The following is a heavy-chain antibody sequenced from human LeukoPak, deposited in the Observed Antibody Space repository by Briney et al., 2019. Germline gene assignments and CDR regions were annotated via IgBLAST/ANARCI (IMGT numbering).Heavy chain of an antibody. CDR2: IYSGSNT. J-gene: IGHJ5*02. Sequence: PGGSLTLSCAASGFTVSSNYMSWVRQAPGKGLEAGSVIYSGSNTYYSDSVKGRFTISRDNSKNPLYLQMNSRRAEDPAVYYCARDRYCSGGNCYRFDPWGQGTLVTVSS. D-gene: IGHD2-15*01. CDR3: ARDRYCSGGNCYRFDP. CDR1: GFTVSSNY. V-gene: IGHV3-53*01.